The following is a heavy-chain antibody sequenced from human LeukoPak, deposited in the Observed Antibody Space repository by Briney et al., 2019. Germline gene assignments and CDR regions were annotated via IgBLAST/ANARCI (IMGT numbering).Heavy chain of an antibody. CDR1: GGTFSSYA. CDR2: IIPIFGTA. CDR3: ARDLSGYTRFDY. D-gene: IGHD5-18*01. V-gene: IGHV1-69*01. Sequence: SVKVSCKASGGTFSSYAISWVRQAPGQGLEWMGGIIPIFGTANYAQKFQGRVTITADESTSTAYVELSSLRSEDTAVYYCARDLSGYTRFDYWGQGTLVTVSS. J-gene: IGHJ4*02.